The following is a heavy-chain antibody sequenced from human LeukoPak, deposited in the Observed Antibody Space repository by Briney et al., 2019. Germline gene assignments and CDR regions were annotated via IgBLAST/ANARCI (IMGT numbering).Heavy chain of an antibody. D-gene: IGHD2-2*01. J-gene: IGHJ3*02. CDR3: AISLLGYCSNTNCYPDAFDI. V-gene: IGHV1-69*05. CDR2: IIPIFGTA. Sequence: SVKVSCKASGGTFSSYAISWVRQAPGQGLEWMGGIIPIFGTANYAQKFQGRVTITTDESTSTAYMELSSLRSEDTAVYYCAISLLGYCSNTNCYPDAFDIWGQGTMVTVSS. CDR1: GGTFSSYA.